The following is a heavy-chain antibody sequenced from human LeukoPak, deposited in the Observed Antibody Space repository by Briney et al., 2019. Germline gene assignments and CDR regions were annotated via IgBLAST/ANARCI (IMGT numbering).Heavy chain of an antibody. V-gene: IGHV1-69*04. D-gene: IGHD5-18*01. CDR3: ARDQGLTAPPPYGLDV. CDR1: GGTFSSSA. Sequence: SVKVSCKTSGGTFSSSAITWVRQAPGQGLEWMGRIIPVLNITSYAQKFQGRVTITADTSTSTVYMELSSLRSEETAVYYCARDQGLTAPPPYGLDVWGQGTTVVVSS. J-gene: IGHJ6*02. CDR2: IIPVLNIT.